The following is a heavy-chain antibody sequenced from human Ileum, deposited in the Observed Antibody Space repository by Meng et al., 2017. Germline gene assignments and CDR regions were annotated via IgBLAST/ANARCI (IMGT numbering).Heavy chain of an antibody. V-gene: IGHV3-48*03. CDR1: GFTFSSYE. J-gene: IGHJ5*02. CDR2: ISSSGSTI. Sequence: GESLKISCAASGFTFSSYEMNWVRQAPGKGLEWVSYISSSGSTIYYADSVKGRFTISRDNAKNSLYLQMNSLRAEDTAVYYCASQGYCYGSGRDWFDPWGQGTLVTVSS. D-gene: IGHD3-10*01. CDR3: ASQGYCYGSGRDWFDP.